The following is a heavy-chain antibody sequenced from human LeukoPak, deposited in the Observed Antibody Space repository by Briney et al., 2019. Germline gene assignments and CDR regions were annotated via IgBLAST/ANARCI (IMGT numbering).Heavy chain of an antibody. J-gene: IGHJ4*02. Sequence: PGGSLRLSCAASGFTFSSYWMHWVRQAPGKGLVWVSRINSDGSSTSYADSVKGRFTISRDNAKNTLYLQMNSLRAEDTAVDYCARARGAAAGVSRLFDYWGQGTLVTVSS. CDR1: GFTFSSYW. CDR2: INSDGSST. D-gene: IGHD6-13*01. V-gene: IGHV3-74*01. CDR3: ARARGAAAGVSRLFDY.